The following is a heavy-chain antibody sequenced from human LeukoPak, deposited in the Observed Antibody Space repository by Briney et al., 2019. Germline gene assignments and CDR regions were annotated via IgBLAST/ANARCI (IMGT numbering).Heavy chain of an antibody. Sequence: ASVKVPCKASGGTFSSYAISWVRQAPGQGLEWMGWISAYNGNTNYAQKLQGRVTMTTDTSTSTAYMELRSLRSDDTAVYYCARIHGNWGYGHWGQGTLVTVSS. V-gene: IGHV1-18*01. CDR2: ISAYNGNT. CDR1: GGTFSSYA. CDR3: ARIHGNWGYGH. D-gene: IGHD7-27*01. J-gene: IGHJ4*02.